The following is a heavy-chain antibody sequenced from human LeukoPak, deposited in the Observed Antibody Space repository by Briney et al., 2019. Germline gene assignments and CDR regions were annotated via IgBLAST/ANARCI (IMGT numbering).Heavy chain of an antibody. Sequence: SVKVSCKASGGTFSSYAISWVRQAPGQGLEWMGRIIPILGIANYAQKFQGRVTITADKSTSTAYMELSSLRSEDTAVYYCARNQGSYSSGWYHFDYWGQGTLVTVSS. D-gene: IGHD6-19*01. CDR1: GGTFSSYA. V-gene: IGHV1-69*04. CDR3: ARNQGSYSSGWYHFDY. J-gene: IGHJ4*02. CDR2: IIPILGIA.